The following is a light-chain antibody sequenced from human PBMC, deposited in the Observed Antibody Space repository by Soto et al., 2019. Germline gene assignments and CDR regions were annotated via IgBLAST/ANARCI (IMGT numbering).Light chain of an antibody. V-gene: IGKV3-20*01. J-gene: IGKJ1*01. CDR3: QQYGSSPWT. Sequence: EIVLTPSAGTLSLSPVERATLPCRASQSVSSSYLAWYQQKPGQAPRLLIYGASSRATGIPARFSGSGSGTDFTLTISRLEPEDFAVYYCQQYGSSPWTFGQGTKVDIK. CDR2: GAS. CDR1: QSVSSSY.